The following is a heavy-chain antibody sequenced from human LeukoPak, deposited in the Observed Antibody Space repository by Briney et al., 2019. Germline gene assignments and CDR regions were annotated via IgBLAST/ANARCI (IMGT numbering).Heavy chain of an antibody. V-gene: IGHV4-59*06. Sequence: SETLSLTCTVSGGSISNYYWGWIRQHPGNGLEWIGYIYYSGSSYYNPSLRSRVTISVDTSKNHFSLKLSSVTAADTAVYYCARNSDGYNSFDYWGQRTLVTVSS. CDR1: GGSISNYY. CDR2: IYYSGSS. D-gene: IGHD5-24*01. J-gene: IGHJ4*02. CDR3: ARNSDGYNSFDY.